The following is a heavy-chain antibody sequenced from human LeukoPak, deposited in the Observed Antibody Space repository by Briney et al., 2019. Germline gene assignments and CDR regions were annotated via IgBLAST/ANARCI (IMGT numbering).Heavy chain of an antibody. D-gene: IGHD2-21*01. CDR3: ASQFWWAAVVGPALDC. CDR2: IKEDGSEI. V-gene: IGHV3-7*05. Sequence: GGSLRLSCAASGLTVSSTYMSWVRQAPGKGLEWVANIKEDGSEIYYVDSVKGRFTISRDNAKNSLYLQMSSLRVEDTAVYYCASQFWWAAVVGPALDCWGQGSLVTVSS. CDR1: GLTVSSTY. J-gene: IGHJ4*02.